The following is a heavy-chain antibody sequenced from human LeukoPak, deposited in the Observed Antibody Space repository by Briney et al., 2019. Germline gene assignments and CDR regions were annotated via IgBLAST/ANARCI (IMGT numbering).Heavy chain of an antibody. CDR3: ARDLDGHHPLLQYYYDSSGPGY. Sequence: GRSLRLSCAASGFTFSSYGMHWVRQAPGKGLEWGAVIWYDGSNKYYADSVKGRFTISRDNSKNTLYLQMNSLRAEDTAVYYCARDLDGHHPLLQYYYDSSGPGYWGQGTLVTVSS. J-gene: IGHJ4*02. V-gene: IGHV3-33*01. CDR2: IWYDGSNK. D-gene: IGHD3-22*01. CDR1: GFTFSSYG.